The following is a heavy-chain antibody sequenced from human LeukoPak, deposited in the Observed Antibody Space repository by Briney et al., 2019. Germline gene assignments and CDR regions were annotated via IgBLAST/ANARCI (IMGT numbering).Heavy chain of an antibody. CDR3: AREGSGRTAYNDGLDV. Sequence: GGSLRLSCTTSGFTFSKVWMNWVRQAPGKGLEWVSVIRSGGSTVYADSVKGRFTIPRDNSKNTLYLQLNSLRAEDTAVYYCAREGSGRTAYNDGLDVWGQGTMVTVSS. V-gene: IGHV3-53*01. D-gene: IGHD3-10*01. J-gene: IGHJ3*01. CDR2: IRSGGST. CDR1: GFTFSKVW.